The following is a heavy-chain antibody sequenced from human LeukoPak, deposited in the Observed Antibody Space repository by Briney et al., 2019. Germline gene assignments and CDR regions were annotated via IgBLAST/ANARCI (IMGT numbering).Heavy chain of an antibody. V-gene: IGHV3-30*18. CDR3: AKDRAVTTFLDY. CDR2: ISYDGSDK. Sequence: GGSLRLSCAASGFTFSSYGMHWVRQAPGKGLEWVAVISYDGSDKYYADSVKGRFTISRDNSKNTLYLQMNSLRAEDTAVYYCAKDRAVTTFLDYWGQGTLVTVSS. CDR1: GFTFSSYG. D-gene: IGHD4-17*01. J-gene: IGHJ4*02.